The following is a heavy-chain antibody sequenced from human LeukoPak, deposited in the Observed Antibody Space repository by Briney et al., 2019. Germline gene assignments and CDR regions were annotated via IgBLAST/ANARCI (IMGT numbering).Heavy chain of an antibody. J-gene: IGHJ5*02. D-gene: IGHD2-15*01. CDR1: GDSISSGDYY. V-gene: IGHV4-61*02. Sequence: SQTLSLTCTVSGDSISSGDYYWSWIRQPAGKGLEWIGRIYTSGSTNYNPSLKSRVTISVDTSKNQFSLKLSSVTAADTAVYYCARGGGCSGGSCYIEFDPWGRGTLVTVSS. CDR2: IYTSGST. CDR3: ARGGGCSGGSCYIEFDP.